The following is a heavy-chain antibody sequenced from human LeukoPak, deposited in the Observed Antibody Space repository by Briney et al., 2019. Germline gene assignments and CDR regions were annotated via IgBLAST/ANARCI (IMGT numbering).Heavy chain of an antibody. J-gene: IGHJ6*02. V-gene: IGHV1-2*02. Sequence: ASVKVSCKASGYTFTGYYMHWVRQAPGQGLEWMGWINPNSGGTNYAQKFQGRVTMTRDTSISTAYMELSRLRSDDTAVYYCAREFHSIVVVTATFVVAGMDVWGQGTTVTVSS. CDR1: GYTFTGYY. D-gene: IGHD2-21*02. CDR3: AREFHSIVVVTATFVVAGMDV. CDR2: INPNSGGT.